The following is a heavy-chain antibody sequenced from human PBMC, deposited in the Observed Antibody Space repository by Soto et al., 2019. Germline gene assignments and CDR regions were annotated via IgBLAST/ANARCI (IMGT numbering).Heavy chain of an antibody. CDR1: GGSISSYY. V-gene: IGHV4-59*01. CDR3: ARASGCSGGSCAFDP. CDR2: IYYTGST. Sequence: SETLSLTCTVSGGSISSYYWSWIRQPPGKGLEWIGYIYYTGSTNYNPSLKSRVTISVDTSKNQFSLKLSSVTAADTAVYYCARASGCSGGSCAFDPWGQGTLVTVSS. J-gene: IGHJ5*02. D-gene: IGHD2-15*01.